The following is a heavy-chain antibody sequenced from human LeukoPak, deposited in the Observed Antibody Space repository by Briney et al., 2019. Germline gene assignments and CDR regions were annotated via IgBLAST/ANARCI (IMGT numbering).Heavy chain of an antibody. V-gene: IGHV4-34*01. CDR1: GESFNRYY. D-gene: IGHD1-7*01. CDR2: IDHRGDT. J-gene: IGHJ4*03. CDR3: ARGPTISGTGYFDY. Sequence: SETLSLTCAVYGESFNRYYWSWIRQSPGKGLEWIAEIDHRGDTNYNPSVKGRVIISIDTSKNQFSLKVKSVTATDTAVYYCARGPTISGTGYFDYWGQGTLVTVSS.